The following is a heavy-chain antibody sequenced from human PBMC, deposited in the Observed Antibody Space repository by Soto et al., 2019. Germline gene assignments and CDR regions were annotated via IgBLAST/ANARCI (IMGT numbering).Heavy chain of an antibody. CDR2: IYYSWST. CDR3: ARDHARYYDCSGYFPSYGMDV. D-gene: IGHD3-22*01. CDR1: GGSISSYY. V-gene: IGHV4-59*01. Sequence: SETLSLICTVSGGSISSYYWSWIRQPPGKGLEWIGYIYYSWSTNYNPSLKSRVTISVDTSKHQFSLKLSSVTAADTAVYYCARDHARYYDCSGYFPSYGMDVWGQGTTVTVSS. J-gene: IGHJ6*02.